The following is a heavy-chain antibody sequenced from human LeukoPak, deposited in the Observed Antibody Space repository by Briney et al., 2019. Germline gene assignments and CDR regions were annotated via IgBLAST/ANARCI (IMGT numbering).Heavy chain of an antibody. J-gene: IGHJ6*03. V-gene: IGHV5-51*01. Sequence: GESLKISCKGSGYSFTSYWIGWVRQMPGKGLEWMGIIYPGDSDTRYSPSFQGQVTISADKSISTAYLQWSSLKASDTAMYYCARHSFLAYGSGSYSLYYMDVWGKGTTVTVSS. CDR3: ARHSFLAYGSGSYSLYYMDV. D-gene: IGHD3-10*01. CDR1: GYSFTSYW. CDR2: IYPGDSDT.